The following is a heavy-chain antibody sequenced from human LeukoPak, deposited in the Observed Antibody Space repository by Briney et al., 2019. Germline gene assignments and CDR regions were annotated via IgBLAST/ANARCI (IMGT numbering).Heavy chain of an antibody. V-gene: IGHV1-18*01. J-gene: IGHJ4*02. CDR3: ARDSSTGASGWYGVFDY. D-gene: IGHD6-19*01. CDR2: ISGYNGNT. Sequence: ASVKVSCKASGYTFSSYGISWVRLAPGQGLEWMGWISGYNGNTNYAQKLQGRVTMTTDTSTSTAYMELRSLRSDDTAVYYCARDSSTGASGWYGVFDYWGQGTLATVSS. CDR1: GYTFSSYG.